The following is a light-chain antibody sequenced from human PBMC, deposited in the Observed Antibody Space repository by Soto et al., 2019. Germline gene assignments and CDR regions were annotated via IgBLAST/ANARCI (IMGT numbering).Light chain of an antibody. V-gene: IGKV3-15*01. Sequence: EIVMTQSPATLSVSPGERATLSCRASQSVSSNLAWYQQKPGQAPRLLNYGASTRATGIPSRFSGGRSGTEFTLTINSLQSEDFAVYYCQQYNNWPPYTFGQRTKLEIK. CDR2: GAS. J-gene: IGKJ2*01. CDR3: QQYNNWPPYT. CDR1: QSVSSN.